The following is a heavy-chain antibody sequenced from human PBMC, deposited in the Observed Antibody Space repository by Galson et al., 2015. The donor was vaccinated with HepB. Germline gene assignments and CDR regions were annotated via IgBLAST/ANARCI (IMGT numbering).Heavy chain of an antibody. CDR2: IDPSDSYT. CDR1: GYSFTSYW. CDR3: ARLGPPTAYYDILTGYYDMDV. D-gene: IGHD3-9*01. Sequence: QSGAEVKKPGESLRISCKGSGYSFTSYWISWVRQMPGKGLEWMGRIDPSDSYTNYSPSFQGHVTISADKSISTAYLQWSSLKASDTAMYYCARLGPPTAYYDILTGYYDMDVWGQGTTVTVSS. J-gene: IGHJ6*02. V-gene: IGHV5-10-1*01.